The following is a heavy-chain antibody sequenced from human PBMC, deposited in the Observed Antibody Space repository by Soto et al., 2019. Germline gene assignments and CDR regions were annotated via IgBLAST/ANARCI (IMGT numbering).Heavy chain of an antibody. Sequence: SETLCLTCTVSGGSISSGDYYWSWIRQPQGKGLEWIGYIYYNGSTFYSPSLKSRVIISVDTSKNQFSLKLSSVTAEDTAVYYCAGDRGSTVTHYCIDVWGQGTTVIVSS. V-gene: IGHV4-30-4*01. D-gene: IGHD3-10*01. CDR1: GGSISSGDYY. CDR3: AGDRGSTVTHYCIDV. CDR2: IYYNGST. J-gene: IGHJ6*02.